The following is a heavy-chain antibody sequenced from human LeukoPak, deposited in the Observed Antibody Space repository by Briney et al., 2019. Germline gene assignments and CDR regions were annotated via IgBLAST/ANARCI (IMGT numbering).Heavy chain of an antibody. Sequence: GGSLRLSCAASGFSFSYYSMAWVRQAPGKGLEWVANIKHDGSEKNYVDSVKGRFTISRDNAKNSLYLQMNGLRAEDTAVYYCARYRYSIPNYFFDYWAQGTLVTVSS. CDR2: IKHDGSEK. J-gene: IGHJ4*02. V-gene: IGHV3-7*01. CDR1: GFSFSYYS. D-gene: IGHD1-26*01. CDR3: ARYRYSIPNYFFDY.